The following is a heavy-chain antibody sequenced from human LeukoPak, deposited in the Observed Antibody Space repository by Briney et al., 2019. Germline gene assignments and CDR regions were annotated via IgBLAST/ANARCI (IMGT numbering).Heavy chain of an antibody. V-gene: IGHV3-69-1*01. CDR3: ARDRPGESFVDV. CDR1: GATVSSNY. Sequence: GGSLRLSRAVSGATVSSNYMSWVRQAPGKGLEWVSSISSSSYIYYADSVKGRFTISRDNAKNSLYLQMNSLRAEDTAVYYCARDRPGESFVDVWGQGTTVTVSS. D-gene: IGHD4-17*01. CDR2: ISSSSYI. J-gene: IGHJ6*02.